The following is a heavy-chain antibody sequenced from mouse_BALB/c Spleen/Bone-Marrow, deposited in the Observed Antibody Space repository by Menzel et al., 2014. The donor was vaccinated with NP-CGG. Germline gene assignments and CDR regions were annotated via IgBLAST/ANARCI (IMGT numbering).Heavy chain of an antibody. Sequence: EVQLVESGGGLVQPGESLELSCESTEYEFPSHDMSWVRKTPAKRLELVAAINRDGGGTYYPDTMERRSIISRDNSKKTLYLQRSSLRSEDTAVYYCARHGDCYGSGLFAYWGQGTLVTASA. J-gene: IGHJ3*01. CDR3: ARHGDCYGSGLFAY. V-gene: IGHV5-2*01. CDR1: EYEFPSHD. CDR2: INRDGGGT. D-gene: IGHD1-1*01.